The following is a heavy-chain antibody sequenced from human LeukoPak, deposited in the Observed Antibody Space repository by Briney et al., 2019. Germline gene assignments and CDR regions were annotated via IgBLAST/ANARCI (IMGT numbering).Heavy chain of an antibody. D-gene: IGHD6-19*01. J-gene: IGHJ4*02. CDR2: ISYDGSNK. Sequence: GGSLRLSCAASGFTFSSYAMHWVRQAPGKGLEWVAVISYDGSNKYYADSVKGRFTISRDNSKNTLYLQMNSLRAEDTAVYYCAKAVPGIAVAGANFDYWGQGTLVTVSS. CDR1: GFTFSSYA. CDR3: AKAVPGIAVAGANFDY. V-gene: IGHV3-30-3*01.